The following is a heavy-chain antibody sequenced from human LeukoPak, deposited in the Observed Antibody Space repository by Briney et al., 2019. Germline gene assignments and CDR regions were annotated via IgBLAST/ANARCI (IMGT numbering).Heavy chain of an antibody. V-gene: IGHV4-34*01. J-gene: IGHJ6*03. D-gene: IGHD2-15*01. Sequence: SETLSLTCAVYGGSFSGYYWSWIRQPPGEGLEWIGEINHSESTNYNPSLKSRVTISVDTSKNQFSLKLSSVTAADTAVYYCARHALGYCSGGSCSRYYYYYYMDVWGKGTTVTISS. CDR3: ARHALGYCSGGSCSRYYYYYYMDV. CDR2: INHSEST. CDR1: GGSFSGYY.